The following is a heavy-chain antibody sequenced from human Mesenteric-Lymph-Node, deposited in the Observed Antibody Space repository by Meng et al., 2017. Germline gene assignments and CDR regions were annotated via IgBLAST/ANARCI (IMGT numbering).Heavy chain of an antibody. Sequence: VQLQEPGPGLVQPSQTLSPPCTVSGGSISSGDYYWSWIRQPPGKGLEWIGYIYYSGSTYSNASLKNRVTISIDRSKNQFSLKLSSVTAADTAVYYCARDRKHYGERGWFDPWGQGTLVTVSS. V-gene: IGHV4-30-4*01. D-gene: IGHD4-17*01. CDR1: GGSISSGDYY. J-gene: IGHJ5*02. CDR2: IYYSGST. CDR3: ARDRKHYGERGWFDP.